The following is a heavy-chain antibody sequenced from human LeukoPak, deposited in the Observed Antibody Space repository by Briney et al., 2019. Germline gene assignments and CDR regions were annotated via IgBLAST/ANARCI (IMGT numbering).Heavy chain of an antibody. Sequence: PRGSLRLSCAASGFTFSNYGMHWVRQAPGQGLEWVAVIWYGASNKYYADSVKGRFTISRDNSKNTLYLQMNSLRAEDTAVYYCAKAYYDFWSGGAEVGYYMDVWGKGTTVTVSS. V-gene: IGHV3-30*02. D-gene: IGHD3-3*01. CDR2: IWYGASNK. CDR1: GFTFSNYG. J-gene: IGHJ6*03. CDR3: AKAYYDFWSGGAEVGYYMDV.